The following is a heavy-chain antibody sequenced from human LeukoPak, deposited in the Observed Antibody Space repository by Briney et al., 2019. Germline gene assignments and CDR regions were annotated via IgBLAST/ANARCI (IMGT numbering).Heavy chain of an antibody. D-gene: IGHD3-9*01. CDR3: ARLRLVTSYYFDY. Sequence: PSETLSLTCTVSGGSISSSSYYWGWIRQPPGKGLEWIGSIYCSGSTHYNPSLKSRVTISVDTSKNQFSLKLSSVTAADTAVYYCARLRLVTSYYFDYWGQGTLVTVSS. CDR1: GGSISSSSYY. CDR2: IYCSGST. V-gene: IGHV4-39*01. J-gene: IGHJ4*02.